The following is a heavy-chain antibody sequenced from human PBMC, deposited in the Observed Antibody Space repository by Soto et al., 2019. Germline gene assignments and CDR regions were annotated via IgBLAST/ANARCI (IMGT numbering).Heavy chain of an antibody. Sequence: QVQLVQSGAEVKKPGASVKVSCKASGYTFTSYYMHWVRQAPGQGLEWMGIINPSGGSTSYAQKFQGRVTMTRDTSTSTVYMELSSLRSEDTAVYYCARVRMGDYYDSSGYYRNDAFDLWGQGTMVTVSS. V-gene: IGHV1-46*01. D-gene: IGHD3-22*01. J-gene: IGHJ3*01. CDR2: INPSGGST. CDR1: GYTFTSYY. CDR3: ARVRMGDYYDSSGYYRNDAFDL.